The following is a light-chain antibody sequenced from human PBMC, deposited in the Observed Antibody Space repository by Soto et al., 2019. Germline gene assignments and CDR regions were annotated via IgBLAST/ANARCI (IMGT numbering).Light chain of an antibody. CDR2: GAS. CDR3: QQYNSWPLT. CDR1: PSVSSN. V-gene: IGKV3-15*01. Sequence: EIVMTQSPATLSVSPWERATLSCRASPSVSSNLAWYQQKPGQTPRLLIYGASNRATGFPARFSGSGSGTEFTLTISSLQSEDFAVYYCQQYNSWPLTFGGGTKVDIK. J-gene: IGKJ4*01.